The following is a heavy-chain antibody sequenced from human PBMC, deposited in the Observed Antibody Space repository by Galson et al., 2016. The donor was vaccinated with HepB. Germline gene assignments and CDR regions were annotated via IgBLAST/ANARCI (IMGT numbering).Heavy chain of an antibody. J-gene: IGHJ4*02. V-gene: IGHV3-21*01. CDR3: ARRGPREMSTILGFDY. D-gene: IGHD5-24*01. CDR1: GFTFSTYA. Sequence: SLRLSCAASGFTFSTYAMNWVRQAPGRGLEWVSSISSSSRYIYYADSVKGRFTSSRDNAKNSLFLQMNSLRAEDTAVYYCARRGPREMSTILGFDYWGQGTLVTVSS. CDR2: ISSSSRYI.